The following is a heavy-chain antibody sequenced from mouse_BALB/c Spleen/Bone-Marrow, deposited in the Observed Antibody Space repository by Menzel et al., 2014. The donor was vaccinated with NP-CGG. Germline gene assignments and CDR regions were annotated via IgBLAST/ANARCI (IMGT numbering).Heavy chain of an antibody. CDR2: INPDSSTI. D-gene: IGHD1-1*01. V-gene: IGHV4-1*02. J-gene: IGHJ3*01. Sequence: EVKLMESGGGLVQPGGSLKLSCAASGFDFSRYWTSWVRQAPGKGLEWIGEINPDSSTINYTPSLKDKFIISRDNAKNTLYLQMSKVRSEDTALYYCSRLYYYGNFAYWGQGTLVTVSA. CDR1: GFDFSRYW. CDR3: SRLYYYGNFAY.